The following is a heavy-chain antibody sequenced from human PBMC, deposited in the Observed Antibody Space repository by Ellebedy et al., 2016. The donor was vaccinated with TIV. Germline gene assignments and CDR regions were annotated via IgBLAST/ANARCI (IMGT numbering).Heavy chain of an antibody. CDR1: GYTFSTYW. Sequence: GESLKISXAGSGYTFSTYWMHWVRQAPGKGLVWISRISPDGTSTNYADSVKGRFTISRDNAKNTLYLQMNSLRAADTAVYYCARPRVRVRETIDNWGQGTLVTVSS. V-gene: IGHV3-74*01. D-gene: IGHD2-8*01. CDR2: ISPDGTST. CDR3: ARPRVRVRETIDN. J-gene: IGHJ4*02.